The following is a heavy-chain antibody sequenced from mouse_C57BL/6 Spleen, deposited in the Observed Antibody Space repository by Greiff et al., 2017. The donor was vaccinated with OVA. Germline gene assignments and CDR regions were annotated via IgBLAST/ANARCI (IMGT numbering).Heavy chain of an antibody. J-gene: IGHJ3*01. CDR3: ARSMVNSWFAY. D-gene: IGHD2-2*01. V-gene: IGHV1-50*01. CDR1: GYTFTSYW. Sequence: QVQLQQPGAELVKPGASVKLSCKASGYTFTSYWMQWVKQRPGQGLEWIGEIDPSDSYTNYNQKFKGKATLTVDTSSSTAYMQLSSLTSEDSAVYYCARSMVNSWFAYWGQGTLVTVSA. CDR2: IDPSDSYT.